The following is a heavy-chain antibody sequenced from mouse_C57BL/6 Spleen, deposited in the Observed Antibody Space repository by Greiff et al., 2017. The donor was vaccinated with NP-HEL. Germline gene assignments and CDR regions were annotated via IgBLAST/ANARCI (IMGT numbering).Heavy chain of an antibody. J-gene: IGHJ1*03. D-gene: IGHD1-1*01. CDR2: FYPGSGSI. V-gene: IGHV1-62-2*01. CDR1: GYTFTEYT. Sequence: QVQLKESGAELVKPGASVKLSCKASGYTFTEYTIHWVKQRSGQGLEWIGWFYPGSGSIKYNEKFKDKATLTADKSSSTVYMELSRLTSEDSAVYFCARHEDEDYYGSDYWYFDVWGTGTTVTVSS. CDR3: ARHEDEDYYGSDYWYFDV.